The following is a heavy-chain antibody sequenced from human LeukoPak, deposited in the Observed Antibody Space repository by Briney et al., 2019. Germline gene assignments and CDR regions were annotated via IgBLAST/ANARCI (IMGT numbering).Heavy chain of an antibody. Sequence: SETLSLTCTVSGGSISSSSYYWGWIRQPPGKGQEWIGSIYYSGSTYYNPSLKSRVTISVGTSKNQFSLKLSSVTAADTAVYYCARDGLRSYGMDVWGQGTTVTVSS. V-gene: IGHV4-39*07. CDR1: GGSISSSSYY. D-gene: IGHD4-17*01. CDR2: IYYSGST. J-gene: IGHJ6*02. CDR3: ARDGLRSYGMDV.